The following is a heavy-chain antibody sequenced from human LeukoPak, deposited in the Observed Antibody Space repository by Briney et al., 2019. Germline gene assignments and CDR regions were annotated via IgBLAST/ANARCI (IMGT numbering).Heavy chain of an antibody. CDR1: GGSISSSNR. Sequence: SETLSLTCTVSGGSISSSNRWSWVRQPPGKGLEWIGEIYHSGSTSYNPSLKSRVTISVDKSKNQFSLKLSSVTAADTAVYYCARIGYNSGFTGGYWGQGTLVTVSS. CDR3: ARIGYNSGFTGGY. D-gene: IGHD6-19*01. V-gene: IGHV4-4*02. CDR2: IYHSGST. J-gene: IGHJ1*01.